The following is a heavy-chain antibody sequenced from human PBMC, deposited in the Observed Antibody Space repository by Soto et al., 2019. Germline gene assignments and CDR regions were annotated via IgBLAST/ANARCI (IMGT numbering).Heavy chain of an antibody. CDR2: ISGSGGST. CDR1: GFTFSSYA. J-gene: IGHJ6*02. D-gene: IGHD5-18*01. V-gene: IGHV3-23*01. CDR3: ASNGEGGIQLWLYGMDV. Sequence: EVQLLESGGGLVQPGGSLRLSCAASGFTFSSYAMSWVRQAPGKGLEWVSAISGSGGSTYYADSVKGRFTISRDNSKNTLYLQMNSLRAEDTAVYYCASNGEGGIQLWLYGMDVWGQGTTVTVSS.